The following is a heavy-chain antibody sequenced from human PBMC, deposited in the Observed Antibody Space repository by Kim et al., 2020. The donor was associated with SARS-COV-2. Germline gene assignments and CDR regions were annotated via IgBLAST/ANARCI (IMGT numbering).Heavy chain of an antibody. CDR3: ARRGPGRASAYGDYGMDV. CDR1: GYTFTSYG. J-gene: IGHJ6*02. Sequence: ASVKVSCKASGYTFTSYGISWVRQAPGQGLEWMGWISAYNGNTNYAQKLQGRVTMTTDTSTSTAYMELRSLRSDDTAVYYCARRGPGRASAYGDYGMDVWGQGNTVTVSS. D-gene: IGHD4-17*01. CDR2: ISAYNGNT. V-gene: IGHV1-18*01.